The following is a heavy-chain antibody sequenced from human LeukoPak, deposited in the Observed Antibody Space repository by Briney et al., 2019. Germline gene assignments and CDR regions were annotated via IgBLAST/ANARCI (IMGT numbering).Heavy chain of an antibody. CDR3: ASSRLLLWFGESTRFDY. J-gene: IGHJ4*02. V-gene: IGHV1-2*02. CDR1: GYTFTGYY. CDR2: INPNSGGT. Sequence: ASVKVSCKASGYTFTGYYMHWVRQAPGQGLEWMGWINPNSGGTNYAQKFQGRVTMTRDTSISTAYMELSRLRSDDTAVYYCASSRLLLWFGESTRFDYWGQGTLVTVSS. D-gene: IGHD3-10*01.